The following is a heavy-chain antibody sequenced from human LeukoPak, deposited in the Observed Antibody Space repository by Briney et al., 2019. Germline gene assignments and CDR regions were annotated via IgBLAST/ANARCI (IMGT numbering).Heavy chain of an antibody. CDR3: AREYCSGGSCYLIWFDP. Sequence: SVKVSCKASGGTFSSYAISWVRQAPGQGLEWMGGIIPIFGTANYAQKFQGRVTITADESTSTAYMELSSLRSEDTAVYYCAREYCSGGSCYLIWFDPWGQGTLVTVSS. V-gene: IGHV1-69*13. J-gene: IGHJ5*02. CDR2: IIPIFGTA. CDR1: GGTFSSYA. D-gene: IGHD2-15*01.